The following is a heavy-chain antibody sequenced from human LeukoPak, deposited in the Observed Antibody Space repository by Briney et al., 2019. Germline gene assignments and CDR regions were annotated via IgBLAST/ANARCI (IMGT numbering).Heavy chain of an antibody. CDR1: GFTFSNYW. V-gene: IGHV3-7*01. J-gene: IGHJ4*02. CDR2: IKEDGSEK. D-gene: IGHD6-6*01. Sequence: GGSLRLSCAASGFTFSNYWMSWVRQASGKGLEWVANIKEDGSEKYYVDSVKARFTISRHNAKNSLYPQMNRLRAEDTAIYYCASGRQLGYWGQGTLVTVSS. CDR3: ASGRQLGY.